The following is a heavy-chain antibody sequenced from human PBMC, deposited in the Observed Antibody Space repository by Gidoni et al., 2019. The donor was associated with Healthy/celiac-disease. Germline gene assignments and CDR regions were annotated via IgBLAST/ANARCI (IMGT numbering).Heavy chain of an antibody. CDR2: ISGRGGST. V-gene: IGHV3-23*01. J-gene: IGHJ6*02. CDR3: AKALRFLEWLSTYYYYGMDV. CDR1: GFTFSSYA. D-gene: IGHD3-3*01. Sequence: EVQLLESGGGLVQPGGSLRLSCAASGFTFSSYALSWVRQAPGKGLEWVSAISGRGGSTYYADSVKGRCTIARDNSKNTLYLQMNSLRAEDTAVYYCAKALRFLEWLSTYYYYGMDVWGQGTTVTVSS.